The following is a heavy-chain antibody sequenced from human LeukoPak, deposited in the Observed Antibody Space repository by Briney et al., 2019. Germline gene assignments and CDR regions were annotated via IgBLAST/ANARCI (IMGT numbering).Heavy chain of an antibody. CDR2: IYPGDSGT. CDR3: ARNGAAGSPNRFFNWFDP. Sequence: GESLKISCKGSGYSFTNYWIGWVRQMPGKGLEWMGIIYPGDSGTRYSPSFQGQVTFSVDKSISTAYLQWSSLKASDTAMYYCARNGAAGSPNRFFNWFDPWGRGTLVTVSS. D-gene: IGHD6-13*01. CDR1: GYSFTNYW. J-gene: IGHJ5*02. V-gene: IGHV5-51*01.